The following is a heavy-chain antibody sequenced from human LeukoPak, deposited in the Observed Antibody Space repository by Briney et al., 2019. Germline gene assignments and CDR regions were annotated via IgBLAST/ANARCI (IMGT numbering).Heavy chain of an antibody. Sequence: GGSLRLSCAASGFTFSSYAMSWVRQAPGKGLEWVSAISGSGGSTYYADSVKGRFTISRDNSKNTLYLQMNSLRAEDTAVYYCAKDGAYYDILTGSTWFDPRGQGTLVTVSS. CDR3: AKDGAYYDILTGSTWFDP. CDR1: GFTFSSYA. V-gene: IGHV3-23*01. CDR2: ISGSGGST. J-gene: IGHJ5*02. D-gene: IGHD3-9*01.